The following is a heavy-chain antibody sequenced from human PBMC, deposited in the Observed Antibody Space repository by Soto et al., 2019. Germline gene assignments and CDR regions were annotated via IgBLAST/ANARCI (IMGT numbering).Heavy chain of an antibody. V-gene: IGHV1-69*13. CDR3: ARVVRDGPTANWFDP. CDR1: GGTFSSYA. Sequence: PVKVSCQSSGGTFSSYAISWLRQAPGQGLEWMGGIIPIFGTANYAQKFQGRVTITAEESTSTAYMELSSLRAEDTAGDYWARVVRDGPTANWFDPWGQRTRVTFAS. CDR2: IIPIFGTA. D-gene: IGHD2-15*01. J-gene: IGHJ5*02.